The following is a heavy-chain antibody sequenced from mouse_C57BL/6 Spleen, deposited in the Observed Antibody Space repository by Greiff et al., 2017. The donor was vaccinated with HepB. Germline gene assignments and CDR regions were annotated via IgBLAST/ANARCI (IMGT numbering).Heavy chain of an antibody. CDR2: ISSGSSTI. D-gene: IGHD2-4*01. J-gene: IGHJ4*01. Sequence: EVKLMESGGGLVKPGGSLKLSCAASGFTFSDYGMHWVRQAPEKGLEWVAYISSGSSTIYYADTVKGRFTISRDNAKNTLFLQMTSLRSEDTAMYYCARDYDRAMDYWGQGTSVTVSS. CDR1: GFTFSDYG. CDR3: ARDYDRAMDY. V-gene: IGHV5-17*01.